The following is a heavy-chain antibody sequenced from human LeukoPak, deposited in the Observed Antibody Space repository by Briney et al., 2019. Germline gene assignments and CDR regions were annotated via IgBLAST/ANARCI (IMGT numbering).Heavy chain of an antibody. CDR2: INPNSGGT. J-gene: IGHJ5*02. V-gene: IGHV1-2*02. D-gene: IGHD2-21*02. CDR1: GYTFTGYY. CDR3: AREVAHCGGDCYPSTTNWFDP. Sequence: ASVKISCKASGYTFTGYYMHWVRQAPGQGLEWMGWINPNSGGTNYAQKFQGRVTMTRDTSISTAYMELSRLRSDDTAVYYCAREVAHCGGDCYPSTTNWFDPWGQGTLVTVSS.